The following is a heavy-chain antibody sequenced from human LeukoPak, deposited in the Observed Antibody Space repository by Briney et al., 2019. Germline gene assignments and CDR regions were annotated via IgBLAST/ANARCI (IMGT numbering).Heavy chain of an antibody. CDR3: ARTTIGYCSSTSCKPGIAAATRFDY. CDR2: ISAYNGNT. CDR1: GYTFTSYG. Sequence: ASVKVSCKASGYTFTSYGISWVRQAPGQGLEWMGWISAYNGNTNYAQKLQGRVTMTTDTSTSTAYMELRSLRSDDTAVYYCARTTIGYCSSTSCKPGIAAATRFDYWGQGTLVTVSS. D-gene: IGHD2-2*01. V-gene: IGHV1-18*01. J-gene: IGHJ4*02.